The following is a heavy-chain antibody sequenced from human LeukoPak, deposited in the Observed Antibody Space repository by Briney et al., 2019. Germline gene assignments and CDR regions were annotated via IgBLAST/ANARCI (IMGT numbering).Heavy chain of an antibody. Sequence: GGSLRLSCAASGFTFNTYAMTWVRQAPGKGLEWVSSISGGGSSTCYADSVKGRFTISRDSSRNTLYLQMNSLRVDDTAVYYCAKGDYNNPPPSYYHYGMDVWGQGTTVTVSS. CDR1: GFTFNTYA. J-gene: IGHJ6*02. CDR3: AKGDYNNPPPSYYHYGMDV. D-gene: IGHD4-11*01. V-gene: IGHV3-23*01. CDR2: ISGGGSST.